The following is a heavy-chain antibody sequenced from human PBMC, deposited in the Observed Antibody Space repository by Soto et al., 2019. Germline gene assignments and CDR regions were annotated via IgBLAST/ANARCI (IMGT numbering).Heavy chain of an antibody. D-gene: IGHD3-3*01. Sequence: QVQLVQSGAEVKKPGASVKVSCKASGYTFTSYYMHWVRQAPGQGLEWMGIINPSGGSTSYAQKFQGIVTMTRDTSTSTVYMELSSLRSEDTAVYYCARDLEISTIFGVVISYYYYGMDVWGQGTTVTVSS. CDR1: GYTFTSYY. CDR3: ARDLEISTIFGVVISYYYYGMDV. J-gene: IGHJ6*02. V-gene: IGHV1-46*01. CDR2: INPSGGST.